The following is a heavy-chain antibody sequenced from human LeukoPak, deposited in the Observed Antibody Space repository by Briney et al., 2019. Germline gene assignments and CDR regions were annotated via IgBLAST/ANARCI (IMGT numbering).Heavy chain of an antibody. CDR2: IYYSGST. CDR1: GGSISSYY. Sequence: SETLSLTCTVSGGSISSYYWSWIWQPPGKGLEWIGYIYYSGSTNYNPSLKSRVTISVDTSKNQFSLNLTSVTAADTAVYYCAGGSWYSLDYWGQGTLVTVSS. CDR3: AGGSWYSLDY. V-gene: IGHV4-59*12. D-gene: IGHD6-13*01. J-gene: IGHJ4*02.